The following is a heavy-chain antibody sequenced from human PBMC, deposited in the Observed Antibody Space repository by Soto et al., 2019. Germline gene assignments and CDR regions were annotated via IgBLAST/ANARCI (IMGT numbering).Heavy chain of an antibody. CDR3: ARATYYYASSGYYQPGTWFDP. V-gene: IGHV1-69*13. Sequence: SVKVSCKASGGTFSSYAISWVRQAPGQGLEWMGGITPIFGTANYAQKFQGRVTITADESTSTAYMELSSLRAEDTAVYYCARATYYYASSGYYQPGTWFDPXG. J-gene: IGHJ5*02. CDR1: GGTFSSYA. D-gene: IGHD3-22*01. CDR2: ITPIFGTA.